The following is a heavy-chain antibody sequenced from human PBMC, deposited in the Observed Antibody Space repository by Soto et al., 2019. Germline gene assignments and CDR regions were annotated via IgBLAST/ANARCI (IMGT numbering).Heavy chain of an antibody. CDR2: ISASNGNI. CDR3: ARALPYSSSGDS. Sequence: QVRLVQSGAEVKKPGASVRVSCKASGYTFTTYGISWVRQAPGQGLEWMGWISASNGNIYYGQKFQGRVTMTTDSFTSTAYMELSSLTSDDTAVYYCARALPYSSSGDSWGRGTLVTVSS. CDR1: GYTFTTYG. V-gene: IGHV1-18*01. J-gene: IGHJ4*02. D-gene: IGHD6-13*01.